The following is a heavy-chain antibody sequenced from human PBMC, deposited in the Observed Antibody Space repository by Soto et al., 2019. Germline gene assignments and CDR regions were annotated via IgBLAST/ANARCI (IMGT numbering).Heavy chain of an antibody. V-gene: IGHV3-15*07. D-gene: IGHD2-21*01. CDR1: XFXXSXAW. Sequence: EVQLVXXGGXXVXXXXXLXXXCAAXXFXXSXAWFXWVXQPPGKGLELVGRVKNNGGATDYAASVKGRFTISRXDXKXXXXXQMSSLRTEDTAIYYCAADLGPAYDSNNWFDPWGXXTLVTVSS. CDR2: VKNNGGAT. J-gene: IGHJ5*02. CDR3: AADLGPAYDSNNWFDP.